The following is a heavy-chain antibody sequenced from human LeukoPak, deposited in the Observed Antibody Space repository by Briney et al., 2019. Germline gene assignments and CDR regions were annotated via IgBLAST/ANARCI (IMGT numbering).Heavy chain of an antibody. CDR1: GRSFSGYY. V-gene: IGHV4-34*01. Sequence: PSXTLSLTCAVYGRSFSGYYWSWIRQPPGKGLEWIGEINHSGSTNYNPSLKSRVTISVDTSKNQFSLKLSSVTAADTAVYYCARGRSLLNWGQGTLVTVSS. CDR3: ARGRSLLN. CDR2: INHSGST. J-gene: IGHJ4*02.